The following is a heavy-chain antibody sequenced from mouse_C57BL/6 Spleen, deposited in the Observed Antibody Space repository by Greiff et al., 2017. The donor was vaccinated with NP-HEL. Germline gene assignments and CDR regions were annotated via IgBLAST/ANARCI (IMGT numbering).Heavy chain of an antibody. CDR2: IDPETGGT. J-gene: IGHJ4*01. CDR1: GYTFTDYE. V-gene: IGHV1-15*01. CDR3: TREKITTVVDAMDY. Sequence: VKLMESGAELVRPGASVTLSCKASGYTFTDYEMHWVKQTPVHGLEWIGAIDPETGGTAYNQKFKGKAILTADKSSSTAYMELRSLTSEDSAVYYCTREKITTVVDAMDYWGQGTSVTVSS. D-gene: IGHD1-1*01.